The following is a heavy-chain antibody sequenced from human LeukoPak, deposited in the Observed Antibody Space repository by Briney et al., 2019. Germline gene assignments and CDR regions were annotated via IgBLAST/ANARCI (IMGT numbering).Heavy chain of an antibody. CDR3: AKGDSSGYYPDY. Sequence: GGSLRLSCAASGFTFSSYAMSWVRQAPGKGLEWVSAISGSGGSTYYADSVKGRFTFSRDNSKNTLYLQMNSLRAEDTAVYYCAKGDSSGYYPDYWGQGTLVTVSS. D-gene: IGHD3-22*01. V-gene: IGHV3-23*01. J-gene: IGHJ4*02. CDR2: ISGSGGST. CDR1: GFTFSSYA.